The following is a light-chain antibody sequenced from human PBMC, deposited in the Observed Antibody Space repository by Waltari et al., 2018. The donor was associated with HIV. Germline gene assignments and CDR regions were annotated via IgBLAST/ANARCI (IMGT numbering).Light chain of an antibody. J-gene: IGKJ1*01. Sequence: DIQLTQSPSFLSASVGDRVTITCRASQDITTYLAWYQQKPGKAPKLLIYAASTLQSGVPSRFSGSGSGTEFTLTINSLQPEDFATYYCQQLNSYSRTFGQGTKVEI. CDR1: QDITTY. CDR2: AAS. CDR3: QQLNSYSRT. V-gene: IGKV1-9*01.